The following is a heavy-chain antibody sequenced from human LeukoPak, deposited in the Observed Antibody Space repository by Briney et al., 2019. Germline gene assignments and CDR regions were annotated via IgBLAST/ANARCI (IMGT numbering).Heavy chain of an antibody. J-gene: IGHJ4*02. D-gene: IGHD1-7*01. CDR2: ISYDGNNQ. V-gene: IGHV3-30*04. CDR1: GFTFSDYP. CDR3: AREWGQYNWNYVLYY. Sequence: GRSLRLSCAASGFTFSDYPMHWVRQAPGKGLEWVVVISYDGNNQYYAESVKGRFTISRDNSKNTLYLQMNSLRAEETAIYYCAREWGQYNWNYVLYYWGQGTLVTVSS.